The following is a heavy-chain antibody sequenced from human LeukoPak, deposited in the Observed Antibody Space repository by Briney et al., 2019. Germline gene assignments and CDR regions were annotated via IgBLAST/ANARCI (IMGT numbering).Heavy chain of an antibody. V-gene: IGHV1-18*01. J-gene: IGHJ4*02. Sequence: GASVKVSCTASGYTFTSYGISWVRQAPGQGLEWMGWISAYNGNTNYAQKLQGRVTMTTDTSTSTAYMELRSLRSDVTAVYYCARGLRYYYDSSGYYYFDYWGQGTLVTVSS. CDR2: ISAYNGNT. CDR3: ARGLRYYYDSSGYYYFDY. D-gene: IGHD3-22*01. CDR1: GYTFTSYG.